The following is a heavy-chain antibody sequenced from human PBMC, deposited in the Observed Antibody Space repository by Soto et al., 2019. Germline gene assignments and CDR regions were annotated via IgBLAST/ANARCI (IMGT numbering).Heavy chain of an antibody. CDR2: IYHSGST. J-gene: IGHJ6*02. D-gene: IGHD4-4*01. CDR1: GGSISSSNW. V-gene: IGHV4-4*02. Sequence: SETLSLTCAVSGGSISSSNWWSWVRQPPGKGLEWIGEIYHSGSTNYNPSLKSRVTISVDKSKNQFSLKLSSVTAADTAVYYCARVVPTVRYGMDVWGQGTTVTVSS. CDR3: ARVVPTVRYGMDV.